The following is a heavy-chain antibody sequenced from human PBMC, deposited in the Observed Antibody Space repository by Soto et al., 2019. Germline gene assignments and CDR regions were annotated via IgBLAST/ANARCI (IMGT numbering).Heavy chain of an antibody. CDR2: IGTAGDP. V-gene: IGHV3-13*05. J-gene: IGHJ6*02. CDR1: GFTFSSYD. Sequence: EVQLVESGGGLVQPGGSLRLSCAASGFTFSSYDMHWVRQATGKGLEWVSAIGTAGDPYYPGSVKGRFTISRENAKNSLYLQMNSLRAGDTAVYYCARSIAARRTFYYYGMDVWGQGTTVTVSS. D-gene: IGHD6-6*01. CDR3: ARSIAARRTFYYYGMDV.